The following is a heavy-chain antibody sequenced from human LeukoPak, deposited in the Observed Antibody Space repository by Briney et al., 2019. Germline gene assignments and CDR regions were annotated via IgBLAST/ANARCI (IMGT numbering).Heavy chain of an antibody. CDR2: IIPIFGTT. J-gene: IGHJ2*01. CDR1: GGTFIRYA. Sequence: SVKVSCKTSGGTFIRYAISWVRQAPGQGLEWMGGIIPIFGTTNYAQKFQGRVRLTADESTSTAYMELSSLRSEDTAVYYCARAAYDLLTAYYLKYFDLWGRGTLVTVDS. D-gene: IGHD3-9*01. V-gene: IGHV1-69*01. CDR3: ARAAYDLLTAYYLKYFDL.